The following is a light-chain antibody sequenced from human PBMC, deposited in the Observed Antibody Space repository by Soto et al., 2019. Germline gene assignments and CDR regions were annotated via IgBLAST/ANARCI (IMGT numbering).Light chain of an antibody. V-gene: IGLV1-44*01. Sequence: QSVLTQPPSASGTPGRRFTIACSGSISTIGRNTVHWYQQLPGTAPNLLIYTNNQRPSGVPARFSGSKSGTSASLAISGLQSDDEADYYCAAWDDRLNGSVFGTGTKVTVL. CDR1: ISTIGRNT. J-gene: IGLJ1*01. CDR2: TNN. CDR3: AAWDDRLNGSV.